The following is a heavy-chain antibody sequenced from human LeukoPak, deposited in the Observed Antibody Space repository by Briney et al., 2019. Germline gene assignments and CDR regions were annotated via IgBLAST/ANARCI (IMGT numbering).Heavy chain of an antibody. D-gene: IGHD2-15*01. J-gene: IGHJ4*02. CDR1: GGSISSSTFY. Sequence: SETLSLTCTVSGGSISSSTFYWGWIRQPPGKGLEWIGSIFSGGSTYYNPSLKSRVTISVDTSKNQFSLKLSSVTAADTAVYYCARDLGYCSGGSCYSFDYWGQGTLVTVSS. CDR3: ARDLGYCSGGSCYSFDY. V-gene: IGHV4-39*07. CDR2: IFSGGST.